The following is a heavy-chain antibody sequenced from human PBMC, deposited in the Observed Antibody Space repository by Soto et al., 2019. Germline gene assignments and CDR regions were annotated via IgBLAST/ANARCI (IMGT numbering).Heavy chain of an antibody. CDR1: GGSLSSYY. D-gene: IGHD4-17*01. CDR2: VYYSGNT. Sequence: QVQLQESGPALVKPAETLSLTCTVSGGSLSSYYWTWIRQPPGKGLEWIGYVYYSGNTNYNPALKRRGSTSPHTTQNHYAPKRGSVTGAETAVDYCAKLPRADYGGIFDTWGQGTMVTVSS. V-gene: IGHV4-59*01. J-gene: IGHJ5*02. CDR3: AKLPRADYGGIFDT.